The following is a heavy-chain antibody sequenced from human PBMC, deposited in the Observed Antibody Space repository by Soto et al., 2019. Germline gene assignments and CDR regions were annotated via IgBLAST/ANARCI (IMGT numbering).Heavy chain of an antibody. J-gene: IGHJ6*03. D-gene: IGHD3-10*01. CDR2: IYHSGST. CDR1: SGSISSSNW. V-gene: IGHV4-4*02. Sequence: SETLSLTCAVSSGSISSSNWWSWVRQHPGKGLEWIGEIYHSGSTNYNPSLKSRVTISVDKSKNQFSLKLSSVTAADTAVYYCARARVIGGSGSYYPFYYYYYYYMDVWGKGTTVTVSS. CDR3: ARARVIGGSGSYYPFYYYYYYYMDV.